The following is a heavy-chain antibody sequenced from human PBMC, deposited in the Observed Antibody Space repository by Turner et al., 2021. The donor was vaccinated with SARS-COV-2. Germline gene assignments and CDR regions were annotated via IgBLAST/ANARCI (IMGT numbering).Heavy chain of an antibody. D-gene: IGHD2-15*01. CDR3: AKGGGPYCSGGSCYPGSFDY. CDR2: ISYDGSNK. CDR1: GFTFSSYG. V-gene: IGHV3-30*18. J-gene: IGHJ4*02. Sequence: QVQLVASGGGVVQPGRSLRLSCAASGFTFSSYGMHWVSQDPGKGLEWVAVISYDGSNKYYGDSVKGRFTISRDNSKNTLYLQMNSLRAEDTAVYYCAKGGGPYCSGGSCYPGSFDYWGQGTLVTVSS.